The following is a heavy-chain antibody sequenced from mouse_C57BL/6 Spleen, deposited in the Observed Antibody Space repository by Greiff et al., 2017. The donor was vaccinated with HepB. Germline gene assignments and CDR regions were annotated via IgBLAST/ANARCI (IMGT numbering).Heavy chain of an antibody. CDR2: ISSGSSTI. CDR1: GFTFSDYG. Sequence: EVMLVESGGGLVKPGGSLKLSCAASGFTFSDYGMHWVRQAPEKGLEWVAYISSGSSTIYYADTVKGRFTISRDNAKNTLFLQMTSLRSEDTAMYYCARKDSSGYVGYFDYWGQGTTLTVSS. J-gene: IGHJ2*01. V-gene: IGHV5-17*01. CDR3: ARKDSSGYVGYFDY. D-gene: IGHD3-2*02.